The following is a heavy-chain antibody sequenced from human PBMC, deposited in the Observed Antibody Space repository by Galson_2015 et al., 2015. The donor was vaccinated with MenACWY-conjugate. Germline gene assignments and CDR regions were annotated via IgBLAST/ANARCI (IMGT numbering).Heavy chain of an antibody. CDR2: INSDGRST. CDR1: GFTFSTYW. CDR3: ARLGGNYRTTSHFDY. V-gene: IGHV3-74*01. J-gene: IGHJ4*02. Sequence: SLRLSCAASGFTFSTYWMHWVRHAPGKGLVWVSRINSDGRSTSYADSVKGRFTISRDNAKNTLYLQMNSLRAADTAVYYCARLGGNYRTTSHFDYWGQGTLVTVSS. D-gene: IGHD1-26*01.